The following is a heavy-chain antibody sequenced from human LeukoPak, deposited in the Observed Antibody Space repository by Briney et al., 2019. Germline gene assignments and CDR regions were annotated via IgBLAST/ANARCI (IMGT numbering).Heavy chain of an antibody. CDR2: INHSGST. V-gene: IGHV4-34*01. CDR3: ARFIRFLVLDV. CDR1: GGSFSGYY. J-gene: IGHJ6*04. D-gene: IGHD3-3*01. Sequence: SETLSLTCAVYGGSFSGYYWSWIRQPPGKGLEWIGEINHSGSTNYNPSLKSRVTISVDTSKNQLSLKLSSVTAADTAVYYCARFIRFLVLDVWGKGTTVTVSS.